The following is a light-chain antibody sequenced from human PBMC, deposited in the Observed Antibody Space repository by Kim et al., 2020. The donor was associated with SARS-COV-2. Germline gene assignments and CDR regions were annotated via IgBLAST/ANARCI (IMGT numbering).Light chain of an antibody. J-gene: IGKJ1*01. Sequence: DIQMTQSPSTLSASVGDTVTITCRASQSINDWLAWYQQKPGKAPKILIYKASNLESGVPSRFSGSGSGTEFTLTITSLQPDDFATYYCQQYISHYRTFGQGTKVDIK. V-gene: IGKV1-5*03. CDR1: QSINDW. CDR2: KAS. CDR3: QQYISHYRT.